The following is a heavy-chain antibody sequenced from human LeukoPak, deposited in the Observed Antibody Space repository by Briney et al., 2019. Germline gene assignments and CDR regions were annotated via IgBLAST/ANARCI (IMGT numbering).Heavy chain of an antibody. D-gene: IGHD3-22*01. Sequence: SETLSLTCTVSGGSISSSSYYWGWIRQPPGKGLEWIGSIYYSGSTYYNPSLKSRVTISVDTSKNQFSLKLSSVTAADTAVYYCARAPDSSGSYAFDIWGQGTMVTVSS. CDR3: ARAPDSSGSYAFDI. CDR2: IYYSGST. V-gene: IGHV4-39*01. J-gene: IGHJ3*02. CDR1: GGSISSSSYY.